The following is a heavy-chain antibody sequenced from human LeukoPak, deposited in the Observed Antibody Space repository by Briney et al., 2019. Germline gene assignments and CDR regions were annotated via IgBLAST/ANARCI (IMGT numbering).Heavy chain of an antibody. CDR3: AMTLIGYSSSWYWFDP. J-gene: IGHJ5*02. V-gene: IGHV4-59*01. D-gene: IGHD6-13*01. Sequence: SSETLSLTCTVSGGSISSYYWSWIRQPPGRGLEWIGYIYYSGSTNYNPSLKSRVTISVDTSKNQFSLKLSSVTAADTAMYYCAMTLIGYSSSWYWFDPWGQGTLVTVSS. CDR1: GGSISSYY. CDR2: IYYSGST.